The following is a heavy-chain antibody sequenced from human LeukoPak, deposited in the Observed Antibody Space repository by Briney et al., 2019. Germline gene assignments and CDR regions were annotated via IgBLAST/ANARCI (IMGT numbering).Heavy chain of an antibody. CDR1: GFTFRSYS. CDR3: ASTAAYFNY. D-gene: IGHD3-16*01. J-gene: IGHJ4*02. V-gene: IGHV3-48*01. CDR2: ISSSSHTI. Sequence: PGGSLRLSCAASGFTFRSYSMNWARQVPGKGLEWISYISSSSHTIYYEDSVRGRFTISRDNAKNSLHLQMNSLRAEDTGIYYCASTAAYFNYWGQGTLVTVSS.